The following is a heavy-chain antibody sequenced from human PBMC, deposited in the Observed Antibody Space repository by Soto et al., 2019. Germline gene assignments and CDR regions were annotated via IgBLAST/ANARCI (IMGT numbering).Heavy chain of an antibody. CDR3: ASDLCSSPSCYFDY. J-gene: IGHJ4*02. CDR1: RFTFSSYG. V-gene: IGHV3-33*01. D-gene: IGHD2-2*01. Sequence: QVQLVESGGGVVQPGRSLRLSCAASRFTFSSYGMHWVRQTPGKGLEWVAVIWYDGSNKYYADSVKGRFTISRDNSKNTLYLQLNSPRAEDTAEYYCASDLCSSPSCYFDYWGQGTLVIVSS. CDR2: IWYDGSNK.